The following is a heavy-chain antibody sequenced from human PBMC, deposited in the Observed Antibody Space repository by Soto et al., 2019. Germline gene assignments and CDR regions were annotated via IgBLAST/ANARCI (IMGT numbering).Heavy chain of an antibody. J-gene: IGHJ6*04. CDR2: IGDSGAST. CDR3: AKGDELDV. V-gene: IGHV3-23*01. Sequence: EVLLLESGGGLVQPGGSLRLSCEASGFSFSSFAMNWVRQAPGKGLEWVSAIGDSGASTYYADSVKGRLTISRDNSRNTLYLHLNSPRADGTAVYYCAKGDELDVWGNGTMVTVSS. CDR1: GFSFSSFA.